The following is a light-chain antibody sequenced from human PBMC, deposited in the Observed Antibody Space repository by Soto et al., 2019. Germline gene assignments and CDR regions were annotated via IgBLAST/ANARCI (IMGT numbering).Light chain of an antibody. CDR3: SFYTTTDTMV. CDR2: EVT. Sequence: QSALTQPPSASGSPGQSVTISCTGTSSDVGGYNHVSWFQQHPGKAPKLMIYEVTHRPSGVPDRFSGSKSGNTASLTIFGLQAEDEADYYCSFYTTTDTMVFGGGTKLTVL. CDR1: SSDVGGYNH. J-gene: IGLJ3*02. V-gene: IGLV2-18*01.